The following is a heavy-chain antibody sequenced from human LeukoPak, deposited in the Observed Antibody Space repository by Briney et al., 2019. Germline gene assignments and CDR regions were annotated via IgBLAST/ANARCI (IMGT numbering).Heavy chain of an antibody. J-gene: IGHJ4*02. CDR1: GFRFSYNA. D-gene: IGHD3-3*01. CDR3: AKDGRVAGYY. CDR2: ISGSGGST. V-gene: IGHV3-23*01. Sequence: PGGSLRLSCAASGFRFSYNAMSWVRQAPGKGLEWVSAISGSGGSTYYADSVKGRFTISRDNSKNTLYLQMNSLRAEDTAVYYCAKDGRVAGYYWGQGTLVTVSS.